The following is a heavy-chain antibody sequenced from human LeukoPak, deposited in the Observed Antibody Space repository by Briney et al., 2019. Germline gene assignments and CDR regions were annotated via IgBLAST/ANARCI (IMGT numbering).Heavy chain of an antibody. D-gene: IGHD4-11*01. CDR2: ISGINDSA. J-gene: IGHJ4*02. CDR3: AKDTTETYQNIDY. V-gene: IGHV3-23*01. CDR1: GFTFSSYA. Sequence: GGSLRLSCVASGFTFSSYAMNWGRQAPGKGLEWVSGISGINDSAYYADSVKGRFTISRDNSKNTLYLQMNSLRAEDTAVYYCAKDTTETYQNIDYWGQGTLVTVSS.